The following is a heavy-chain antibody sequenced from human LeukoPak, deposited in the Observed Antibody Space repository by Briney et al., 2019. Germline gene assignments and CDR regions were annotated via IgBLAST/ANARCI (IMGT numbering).Heavy chain of an antibody. Sequence: GGSLRLSCAASGFTFSSYGMHWVRQAPGKGLEWVAFIRYDGSNKYYADSVKGRFTISRDNSKNTLYLQMNSLRAEDTAVYYCAKVGRSRTYYDILTGYTWGQGTLVTVSS. CDR1: GFTFSSYG. CDR3: AKVGRSRTYYDILTGYT. J-gene: IGHJ5*02. CDR2: IRYDGSNK. V-gene: IGHV3-30*02. D-gene: IGHD3-9*01.